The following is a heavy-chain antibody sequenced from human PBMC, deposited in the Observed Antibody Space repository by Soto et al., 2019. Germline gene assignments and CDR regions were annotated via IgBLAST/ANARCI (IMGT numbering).Heavy chain of an antibody. V-gene: IGHV3-64D*08. D-gene: IGHD3-22*01. CDR1: GFTFSSYA. CDR3: VKARGDSSGYYPHDAFDI. J-gene: IGHJ3*02. Sequence: GGSLRLSCSASGFTFSSYAMHWVRQAPGKGLEYVSAISSNGGSTYYADSVKGRFTISRDNSKNTLYLQMSSLRAEDTAVYYCVKARGDSSGYYPHDAFDIWGQGTMVT. CDR2: ISSNGGST.